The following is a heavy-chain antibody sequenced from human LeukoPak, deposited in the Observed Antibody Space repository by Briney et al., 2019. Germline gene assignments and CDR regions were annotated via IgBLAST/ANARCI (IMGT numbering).Heavy chain of an antibody. J-gene: IGHJ4*02. CDR1: GFTFSSYW. D-gene: IGHD1-26*01. V-gene: IGHV3-7*01. CDR2: MNQDGSEK. CDR3: ARGGELLRPADY. Sequence: GGSLRLSCAASGFTFSSYWMSWVRQAPGKGLEWGANMNQDGSEKYYVDSVKGRFTISRDNAKNSLYLQMNNLRAEDTAVYYCARGGELLRPADYWGQGTLVTVSS.